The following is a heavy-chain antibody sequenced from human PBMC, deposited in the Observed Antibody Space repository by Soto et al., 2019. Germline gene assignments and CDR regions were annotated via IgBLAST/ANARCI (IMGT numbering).Heavy chain of an antibody. CDR2: IRGFSPYT. CDR3: ARDRGYDSHDFYYNAMDV. V-gene: IGHV3-21*01. CDR1: GFTFRTYT. J-gene: IGHJ6*02. Sequence: GGSLRLSCISSGFTFRTYTMNWVRQAPGKGLEWVSGIRGFSPYTFYAESVKGRFTISRDNAKNSLFLQMNSLRAEDTAVYYCARDRGYDSHDFYYNAMDVWGQGTTVTVSS. D-gene: IGHD3-3*01.